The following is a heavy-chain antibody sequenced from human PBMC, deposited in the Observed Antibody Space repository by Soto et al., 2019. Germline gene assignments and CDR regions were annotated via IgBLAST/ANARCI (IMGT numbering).Heavy chain of an antibody. Sequence: QVQLVQSGAEVKKPGSSVKVSCKASGGTFSSYAISWVRQAPGQGLEWMGGIIPIFGTANYAQKFQGRVTITADESTSTAYMELSXXXSEXTAVYYCAREHCSGGSCYSDYWGQGTLVTVSS. V-gene: IGHV1-69*01. D-gene: IGHD2-15*01. J-gene: IGHJ4*02. CDR1: GGTFSSYA. CDR3: AREHCSGGSCYSDY. CDR2: IIPIFGTA.